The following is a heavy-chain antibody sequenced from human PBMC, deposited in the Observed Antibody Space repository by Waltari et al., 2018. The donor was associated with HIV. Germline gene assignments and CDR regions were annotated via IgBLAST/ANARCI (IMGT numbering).Heavy chain of an antibody. D-gene: IGHD5-12*01. J-gene: IGHJ4*02. CDR1: GGSFSGYY. CDR3: ARGRVDRSFDY. Sequence: QVQLQQWGAGLLKPSETLSLTCGVYGGSFSGYYWSWIRQPPGKGLEWIGEINHSGSANVNPSLKSRVTISVDTSKNQFSRKLSSVTAADTAVYYCARGRVDRSFDYWGQGTLVTVSS. V-gene: IGHV4-34*01. CDR2: INHSGSA.